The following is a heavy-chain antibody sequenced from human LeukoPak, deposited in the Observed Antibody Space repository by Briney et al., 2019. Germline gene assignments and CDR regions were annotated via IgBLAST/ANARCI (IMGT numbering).Heavy chain of an antibody. V-gene: IGHV3-11*01. Sequence: PGGSLRLSCAASGFTFSDYYMSWIRLAPGKGLEWVSYISSSGSTIYYADSVKGRFTISRDNAKNSLYLQMNSLRAEDTAVYYCATLVSGWYYFDYWGQGTLVTVSS. CDR3: ATLVSGWYYFDY. J-gene: IGHJ4*02. CDR1: GFTFSDYY. D-gene: IGHD6-19*01. CDR2: ISSSGSTI.